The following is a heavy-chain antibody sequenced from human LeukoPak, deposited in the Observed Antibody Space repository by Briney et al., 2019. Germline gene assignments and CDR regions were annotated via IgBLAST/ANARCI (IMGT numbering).Heavy chain of an antibody. Sequence: GGSLRLSCAASGFTFNNYGMHWVRQAPGKGLEWVGVIRYDGNNKYYADSVKGRFTISRDNSKNTLYLQMNSLRAEDTAVYYCAKGLYSSGWYYFDSWGQGTLVTVSS. CDR2: IRYDGNNK. CDR1: GFTFNNYG. D-gene: IGHD6-19*01. CDR3: AKGLYSSGWYYFDS. J-gene: IGHJ4*02. V-gene: IGHV3-30*02.